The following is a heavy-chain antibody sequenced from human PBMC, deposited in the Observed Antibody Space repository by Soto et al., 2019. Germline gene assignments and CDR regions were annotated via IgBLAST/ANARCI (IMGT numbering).Heavy chain of an antibody. D-gene: IGHD3-3*01. V-gene: IGHV4-30-2*01. Sequence: SETLSLTCSFSGDSSSTSTYSWSWIRQPPGKALEWVGFIYRSGVTSYNPSLKSRVSISLDTSNNQFSLKLSSVTAADTAVYYCARGAVARSITIFGVARFDYWGQGTLVTVS. CDR1: GDSSSTSTYS. J-gene: IGHJ4*02. CDR3: ARGAVARSITIFGVARFDY. CDR2: IYRSGVT.